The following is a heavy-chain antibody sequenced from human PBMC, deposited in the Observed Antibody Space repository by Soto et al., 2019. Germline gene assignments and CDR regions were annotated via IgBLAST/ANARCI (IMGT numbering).Heavy chain of an antibody. D-gene: IGHD6-13*01. CDR2: IYYSGST. Sequence: QVQLQESGPGLVKPSQTLSLTCTVSGGSISSGDYYWSWIRQPPGKGLEWIGYIYYSGSTYYNPSLTGRVTISVDTSQNQFSLKLSSVTAADTAVYYCASERPDGSRLDPWGQGTLVTVSS. J-gene: IGHJ5*02. V-gene: IGHV4-30-4*01. CDR1: GGSISSGDYY. CDR3: ASERPDGSRLDP.